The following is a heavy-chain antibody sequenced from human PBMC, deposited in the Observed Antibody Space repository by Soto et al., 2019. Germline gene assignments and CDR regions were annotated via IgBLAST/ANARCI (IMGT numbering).Heavy chain of an antibody. D-gene: IGHD3-3*01. J-gene: IGHJ6*02. CDR1: GYTFTSYD. CDR3: ARLYDFWSGKPSYGMDV. V-gene: IGHV1-8*01. CDR2: MNPNSGNT. Sequence: QVQLVQSGAEVKKPGASVKVSCKASGYTFTSYDINWVRQATGQGLEWMGWMNPNSGNTGYAQKFQGRVTMTRNTSXSXTYMGLSSLRSEDTAVYYCARLYDFWSGKPSYGMDVWGQGTTVTVSS.